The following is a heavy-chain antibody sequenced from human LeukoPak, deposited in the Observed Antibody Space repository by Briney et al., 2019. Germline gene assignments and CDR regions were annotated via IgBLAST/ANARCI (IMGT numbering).Heavy chain of an antibody. J-gene: IGHJ5*02. CDR2: ISAYNGNT. V-gene: IGHV1-18*01. CDR3: ARYCSGGSCYSWWFDP. D-gene: IGHD2-15*01. Sequence: ASVKVSCKASCYTFTSYGISWVRQAPGQGLEWMGWISAYNGNTNYAQKLQGRATMTTDTSTSTAYMELRSLRSDDTAVYYCARYCSGGSCYSWWFDPWGQGTLVTVSS. CDR1: CYTFTSYG.